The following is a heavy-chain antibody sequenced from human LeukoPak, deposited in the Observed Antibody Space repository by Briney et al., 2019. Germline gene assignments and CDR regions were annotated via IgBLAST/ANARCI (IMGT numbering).Heavy chain of an antibody. V-gene: IGHV5-51*01. Sequence: LGESLKISCKGSGYSFTSYWIGWVRQMPGKGLEWMGIIYPGDSDTRYSPSFQGQVTISADKSISTAYLQWSSLKASDTALSYCARSLRPYDSSGYYYEDYWGQGTLVTVSS. CDR1: GYSFTSYW. CDR3: ARSLRPYDSSGYYYEDY. D-gene: IGHD3-22*01. J-gene: IGHJ4*02. CDR2: IYPGDSDT.